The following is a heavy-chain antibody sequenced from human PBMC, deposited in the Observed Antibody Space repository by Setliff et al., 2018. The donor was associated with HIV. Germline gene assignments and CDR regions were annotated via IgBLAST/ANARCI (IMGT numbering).Heavy chain of an antibody. CDR2: MYYSGST. CDR1: GGSISGSSYY. Sequence: SETLSLTCIVSGGSISGSSYYWGWIRQSPGKGLEWIGNMYYSGSTYYNRSLESRLTISIDTSKNQFSLKLTSVTAADTAMYYCASRIYYYDESRVLREEGFVPWGQGTLVTVSS. V-gene: IGHV4-39*01. J-gene: IGHJ5*02. D-gene: IGHD3-22*01. CDR3: ASRIYYYDESRVLREEGFVP.